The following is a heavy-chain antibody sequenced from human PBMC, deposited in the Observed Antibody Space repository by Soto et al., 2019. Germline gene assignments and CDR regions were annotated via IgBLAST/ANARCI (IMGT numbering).Heavy chain of an antibody. CDR1: GFTFSSYS. J-gene: IGHJ3*02. V-gene: IGHV3-21*06. CDR3: ARGARDTTMVPHDI. CDR2: ISSSSSYI. Sequence: EVQLVESGGGLVKPGGSLRLSCAASGFTFSSYSMNWVRQAPGKGLEWVSSISSSSSYIYYADSVKGRFTISRDNAKNSLYLQMNSLRADDTAVYYCARGARDTTMVPHDIWGQGTMVTVSS. D-gene: IGHD5-18*01.